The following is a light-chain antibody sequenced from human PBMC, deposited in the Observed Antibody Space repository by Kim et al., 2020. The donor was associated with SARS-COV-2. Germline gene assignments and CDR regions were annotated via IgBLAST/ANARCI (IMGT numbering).Light chain of an antibody. CDR1: SGHSSYA. V-gene: IGLV4-69*01. Sequence: QPVLTQSPSASASLGASVKLTCTLSSGHSSYAIAWHQQQPEKGPRYLMKLNSDGSHSKGDGIPDRFSGSGSGAERYLTISSLQSEDEADYYCQTWGTPWVFGGGTKVTVL. J-gene: IGLJ3*02. CDR2: LNSDGSH. CDR3: QTWGTPWV.